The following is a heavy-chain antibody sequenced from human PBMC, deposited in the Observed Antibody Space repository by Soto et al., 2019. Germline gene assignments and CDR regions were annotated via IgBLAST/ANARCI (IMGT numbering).Heavy chain of an antibody. Sequence: GGSLRLSCAASGFTFSSYSMNWVRQAPGKGLEWVSSISSSSSYIYYADSEKGRFTISRDNAKNSLYLQINSLRAEDTAVYYCARSFHCSSTSCPYDYWGQGTLVTVSS. V-gene: IGHV3-21*01. CDR3: ARSFHCSSTSCPYDY. CDR1: GFTFSSYS. D-gene: IGHD2-2*01. CDR2: ISSSSSYI. J-gene: IGHJ4*02.